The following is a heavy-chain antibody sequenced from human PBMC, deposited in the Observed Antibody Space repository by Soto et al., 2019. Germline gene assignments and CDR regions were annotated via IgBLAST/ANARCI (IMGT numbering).Heavy chain of an antibody. V-gene: IGHV3-33*01. CDR2: IWYDGSNK. J-gene: IGHJ4*02. D-gene: IGHD3-22*01. CDR1: GFTFSSYG. Sequence: PGGSLRLSCAASGFTFSSYGMHWVRQAPGKGPEWEAAIWYDGSNKYYADSVKGRFTISRDNSKNTLYLQMNSLIAEDTAVYYCARDLHYYDSSGALDYWGQGTLVTVSS. CDR3: ARDLHYYDSSGALDY.